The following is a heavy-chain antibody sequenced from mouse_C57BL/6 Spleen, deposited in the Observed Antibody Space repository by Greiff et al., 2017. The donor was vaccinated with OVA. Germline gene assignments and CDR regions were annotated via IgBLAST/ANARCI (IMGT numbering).Heavy chain of an antibody. CDR1: GFTFSDYG. J-gene: IGHJ1*03. CDR2: ISSGSSTI. V-gene: IGHV5-17*01. Sequence: EVKLMESGGVLVKPGGSLKLSCAASGFTFSDYGMHWVRQAPETGLEWVAYISSGSSTIYYADTVKGRFTISRDNAKNTLFLQMTSLRSEDTAMYYCARADEGWYFDVWGTGTTVTVSS. CDR3: ARADEGWYFDV.